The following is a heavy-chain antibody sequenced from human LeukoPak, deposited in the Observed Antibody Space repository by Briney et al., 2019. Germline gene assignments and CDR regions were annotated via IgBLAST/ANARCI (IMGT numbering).Heavy chain of an antibody. V-gene: IGHV1-2*06. J-gene: IGHJ3*01. Sequence: GAAVTLTCEASGYSLTGDYVQWVRHGPGQGIEWMGRINPNSGGTNYAQKFQGRVTMTRDTSISTAYMELSRLRSDDTAVYYCARALYDYVWANDAFDLWGQGTMVTVSS. CDR1: GYSLTGDY. CDR2: INPNSGGT. CDR3: ARALYDYVWANDAFDL. D-gene: IGHD3-16*01.